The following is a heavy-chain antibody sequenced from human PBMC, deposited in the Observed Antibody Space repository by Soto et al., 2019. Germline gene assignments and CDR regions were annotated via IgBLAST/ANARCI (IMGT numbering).Heavy chain of an antibody. Sequence: QVQLVQSGAEVKKPGSSVKVSCKASGGTFSNFAITWVRQAPGQGLEWMGGIIPVFGTPNYAQKFRARVTIIADESTGTAYMELSSLRSDDTAVYYCATVSGDGGDTFDIWGQGTMVTVSS. CDR3: ATVSGDGGDTFDI. D-gene: IGHD2-21*01. CDR2: IIPVFGTP. J-gene: IGHJ3*02. CDR1: GGTFSNFA. V-gene: IGHV1-69*12.